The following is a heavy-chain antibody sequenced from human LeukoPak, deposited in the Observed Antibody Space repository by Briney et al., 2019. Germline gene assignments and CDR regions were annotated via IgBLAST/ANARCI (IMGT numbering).Heavy chain of an antibody. CDR3: ARAVLLVDDAFDI. J-gene: IGHJ3*02. CDR1: GYTFTSYY. D-gene: IGHD2-15*01. CDR2: INPSGGST. V-gene: IGHV1-46*01. Sequence: GASVKVSCKASGYTFTSYYMHWVRQAPGQGLEWMGIINPSGGSTSYAQKFQGRVTMTRDMSTSTVYMELSSLRSEDTAVYYCARAVLLVDDAFDIWGQGTMVTVSS.